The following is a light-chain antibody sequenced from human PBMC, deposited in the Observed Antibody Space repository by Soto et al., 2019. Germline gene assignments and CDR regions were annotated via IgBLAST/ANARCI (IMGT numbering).Light chain of an antibody. CDR1: GSDVGGYDY. J-gene: IGLJ2*01. V-gene: IGLV2-14*01. CDR3: SSYAGSNNLV. Sequence: QSVLTQPASVSGSPGQSITISCTGTGSDVGGYDYVSWYQHHPGKAPKVMIYEVTNRPSGVSNRFSGSKSGNTASLTISGLLAEDEADYYCSSYAGSNNLVFGGGTKVTVL. CDR2: EVT.